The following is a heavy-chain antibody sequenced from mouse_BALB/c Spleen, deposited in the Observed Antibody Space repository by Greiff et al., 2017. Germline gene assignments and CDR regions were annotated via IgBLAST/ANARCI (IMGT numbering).Heavy chain of an antibody. D-gene: IGHD2-14*01. CDR1: GYTFTSYW. V-gene: IGHV1-7*01. Sequence: VQLQQSGAELAKPGASVKMSCKASGYTFTSYWMHWVKQRPGQGLEWIGYINPSTGYTEYNQKFKDKATLTADKTSSTAYMQLSSLTSEDSAVYYCARSPRVRYAMDYWGQGTSVTVSS. CDR3: ARSPRVRYAMDY. CDR2: INPSTGYT. J-gene: IGHJ4*01.